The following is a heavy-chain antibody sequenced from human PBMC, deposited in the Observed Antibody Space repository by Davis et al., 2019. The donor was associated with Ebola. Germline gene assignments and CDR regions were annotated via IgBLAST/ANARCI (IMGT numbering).Heavy chain of an antibody. CDR2: IKPDGSQK. CDR3: ARDFGRGWDC. D-gene: IGHD3-10*01. J-gene: IGHJ4*02. V-gene: IGHV3-7*01. CDR1: GFTFRRHW. Sequence: GESLKIPCNVSGFTFRRHWMSWVRQAPGKGLEWVANIKPDGSQKYYVDSVRGRLTISRDNAENSLYLQMNSRRAEDTALYYCARDFGRGWDCWGQGTLVTVSS.